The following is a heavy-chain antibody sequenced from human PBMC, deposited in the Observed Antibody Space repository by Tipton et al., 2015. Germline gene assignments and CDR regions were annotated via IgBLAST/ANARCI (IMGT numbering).Heavy chain of an antibody. D-gene: IGHD3-9*01. Sequence: TLSLTCAVSAYSISSDYYWGWFRQPPGKGLEWIGSISHSGNPYYNPSLKSRVTMSRDTSKNQFSLKRTSVTAADTAVYYCACQDYDSLTRDYQTVDYWGQGTLVTVSS. J-gene: IGHJ4*02. CDR2: ISHSGNP. CDR1: AYSISSDYY. V-gene: IGHV4-38-2*01. CDR3: ACQDYDSLTRDYQTVDY.